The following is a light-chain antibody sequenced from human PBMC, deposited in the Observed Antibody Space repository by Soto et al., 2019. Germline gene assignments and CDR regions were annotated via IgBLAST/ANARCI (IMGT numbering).Light chain of an antibody. CDR2: EVS. CDR1: SSDVGGYNY. V-gene: IGLV2-8*01. J-gene: IGLJ2*01. Sequence: QSALTQPPSASGSPGQSVTISCTGSSSDVGGYNYVSWYQQHPGKAPKLMIYEVSKRPSGVPDRLSGSKSGNTASLTVSGPQAEDEADYFRSSYGGSHPGVFRGGTQLTVL. CDR3: SSYGGSHPGV.